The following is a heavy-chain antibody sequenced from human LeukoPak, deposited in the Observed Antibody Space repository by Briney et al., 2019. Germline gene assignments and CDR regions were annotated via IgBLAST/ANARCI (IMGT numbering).Heavy chain of an antibody. V-gene: IGHV4-39*01. Sequence: SETLSLTRTVSGGSISSSSYYWGWIRQPPGKGLEWIGSIYYSGSTYYNPSLKSRVTISVDTSKNQFSLKLSSVTAADTAVYYCARPGIAAAGDDDYWGQGTLVTVSS. CDR1: GGSISSSSYY. J-gene: IGHJ4*02. CDR2: IYYSGST. CDR3: ARPGIAAAGDDDY. D-gene: IGHD6-13*01.